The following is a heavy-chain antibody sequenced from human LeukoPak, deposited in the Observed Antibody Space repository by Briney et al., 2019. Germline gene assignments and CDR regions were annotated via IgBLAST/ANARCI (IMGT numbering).Heavy chain of an antibody. CDR1: GFTFSDYY. J-gene: IGHJ1*01. V-gene: IGHV3-11*01. D-gene: IGHD6-13*01. CDR3: ARMYTSSWYTYFQH. Sequence: GGSLRLSCAASGFTFSDYYMSWIRQAPGKGLEWVSYVSSSGGTIYYADSVKGRFTISRDNAKNSLYLQMNSLRAEDTAVYYCARMYTSSWYTYFQHWGQGTLVTVSS. CDR2: VSSSGGTI.